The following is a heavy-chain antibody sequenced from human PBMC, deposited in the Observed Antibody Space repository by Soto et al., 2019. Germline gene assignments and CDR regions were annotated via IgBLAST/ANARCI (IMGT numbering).Heavy chain of an antibody. CDR3: ARDRVGFAVVTLDH. CDR2: ITPDSGDT. CDR1: GYTFTDYH. V-gene: IGHV1-2*02. J-gene: IGHJ5*02. D-gene: IGHD3-3*01. Sequence: QVQLVQSGAEVKKSGASVKVSCKASGYTFTDYHIRWVRQAPGQGLEWMGWITPDSGDTKYAQKFQGRVTMTRDPSISTVYMELTSLTSDDTAVYFCARDRVGFAVVTLDHWGQGNLVSVSS.